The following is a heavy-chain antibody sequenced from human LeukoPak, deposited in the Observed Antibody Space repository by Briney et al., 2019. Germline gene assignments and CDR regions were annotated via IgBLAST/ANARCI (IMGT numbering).Heavy chain of an antibody. J-gene: IGHJ6*02. CDR1: GYTFTSYD. CDR3: ARVIGRYYYGSGSYSDYYGMDV. Sequence: ASVKVSCKASGYTFTSYDINWVRQATGQGLEWMGWMNPNSGNTGYAQKFQGRVTMTRNTSISTAYMELSSLRSEDTAVYYCARVIGRYYYGSGSYSDYYGMDVWGQGTTVTVSS. V-gene: IGHV1-8*01. D-gene: IGHD3-10*01. CDR2: MNPNSGNT.